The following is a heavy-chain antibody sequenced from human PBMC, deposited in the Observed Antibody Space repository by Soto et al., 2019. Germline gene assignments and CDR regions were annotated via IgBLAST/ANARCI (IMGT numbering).Heavy chain of an antibody. Sequence: QVQLVQSGAEVKKPGSSVKVSCKASGGTFSSYASSWVRQDPGQGLEWMGGIIPIFGTANYAQKFQGRVTINADESTSTAYMELSSLRSEDTAVYYCARWGMTTVTMRGYFDLWGRGTLVTVSS. D-gene: IGHD4-17*01. CDR1: GGTFSSYA. CDR3: ARWGMTTVTMRGYFDL. V-gene: IGHV1-69*01. CDR2: IIPIFGTA. J-gene: IGHJ2*01.